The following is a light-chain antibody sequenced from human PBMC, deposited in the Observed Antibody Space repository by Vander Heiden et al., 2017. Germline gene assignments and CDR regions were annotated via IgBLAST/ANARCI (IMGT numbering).Light chain of an antibody. CDR2: DTS. V-gene: IGKV1-33*01. Sequence: DIQMTQSPSSLSASIGDRVTITCQASQDISPYLNWYQQKPGKAPNLLIYDTSNLEAGVPSRFSGSGSGTDFSFTISSLQPVDIATYYCQQYDKFSVTFGGGTKVDIK. CDR1: QDISPY. J-gene: IGKJ4*01. CDR3: QQYDKFSVT.